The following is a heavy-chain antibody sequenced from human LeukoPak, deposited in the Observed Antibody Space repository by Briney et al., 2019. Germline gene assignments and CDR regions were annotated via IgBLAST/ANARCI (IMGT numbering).Heavy chain of an antibody. V-gene: IGHV1-3*01. D-gene: IGHD3-3*01. CDR2: INAGNGNT. Sequence: ASVKVSCKASGYTFTSYAMHWVRQAPGQRLEWMGWINAGNGNTKYSQKFQGRVTITRDTSASTAYMELNSLSSEDTAVYYCSSSGVEEWQGLHFWGQGTLVTVSS. J-gene: IGHJ4*02. CDR3: SSSGVEEWQGLHF. CDR1: GYTFTSYA.